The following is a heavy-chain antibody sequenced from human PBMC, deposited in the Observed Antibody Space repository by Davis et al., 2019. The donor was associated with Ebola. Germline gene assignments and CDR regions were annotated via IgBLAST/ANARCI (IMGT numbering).Heavy chain of an antibody. J-gene: IGHJ4*02. CDR3: ARGAGTGGDY. Sequence: GESLKISCAASGFTVSSNYMSWVRQAPGKGLEWVSVIYSGGSTYYAASVKGRFTISRDNSKNTVYLQMNSLRADDTAVYYCARGAGTGGDYWGQGTLVTVSS. CDR1: GFTVSSNY. V-gene: IGHV3-53*01. D-gene: IGHD6-13*01. CDR2: IYSGGST.